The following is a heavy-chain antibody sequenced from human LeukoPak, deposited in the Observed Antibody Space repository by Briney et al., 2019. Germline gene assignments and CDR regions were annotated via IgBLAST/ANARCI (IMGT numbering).Heavy chain of an antibody. CDR3: ASYYGDYSAHFQH. D-gene: IGHD4-17*01. Sequence: GASVKVSCKVSGYTLTELSMHWVRQAPGKGLEWMGGFDPENGETIYAQKFQGRVTMTEDTSTDTAYMELSSLRSEDTAVYYCASYYGDYSAHFQHWGQGTLVTVSS. CDR2: FDPENGET. CDR1: GYTLTELS. V-gene: IGHV1-24*01. J-gene: IGHJ1*01.